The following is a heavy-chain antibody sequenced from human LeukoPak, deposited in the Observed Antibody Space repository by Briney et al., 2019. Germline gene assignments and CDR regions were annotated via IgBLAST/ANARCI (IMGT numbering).Heavy chain of an antibody. Sequence: GGSLSLSCAASGFTFSSYSMNWVRQAPGKGLEWVSSISSSSSYIYYADSVKGRFTISRDNAKNSLYLQMNSLRAEDTAVYYCARGRSGSYSFDYWGQGTLVTVSS. CDR1: GFTFSSYS. J-gene: IGHJ4*02. CDR2: ISSSSSYI. CDR3: ARGRSGSYSFDY. D-gene: IGHD3-10*01. V-gene: IGHV3-21*01.